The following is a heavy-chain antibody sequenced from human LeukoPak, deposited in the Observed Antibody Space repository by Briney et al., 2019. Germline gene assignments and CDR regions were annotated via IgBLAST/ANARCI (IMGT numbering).Heavy chain of an antibody. J-gene: IGHJ5*02. Sequence: ASVKVSCKASGYTFTSYGISWVRQAPGQGLEWMGWISAYNGNTNYAQKLQGRVTMTTDTSTSTAYMELRSLRSDDTAVYYCARDLGSTTGTLNWFDPWGQGTLVTVSS. V-gene: IGHV1-18*01. CDR3: ARDLGSTTGTLNWFDP. CDR2: ISAYNGNT. D-gene: IGHD1-1*01. CDR1: GYTFTSYG.